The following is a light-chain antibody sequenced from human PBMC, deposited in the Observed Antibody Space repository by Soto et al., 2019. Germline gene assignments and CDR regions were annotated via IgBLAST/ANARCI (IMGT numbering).Light chain of an antibody. Sequence: QSALTQPPSASGSPGQSVTISCTGSNTDIGGYTYVSWYQQLPGKAPKLIIYEVNKRPSGIPDRFSGSKSGNTASLTVSGLQPEDEAEYLCTSYSWTIDYGCGTGTQATV. V-gene: IGLV2-8*01. CDR2: EVN. J-gene: IGLJ1*01. CDR3: TSYSWTIDYG. CDR1: NTDIGGYTY.